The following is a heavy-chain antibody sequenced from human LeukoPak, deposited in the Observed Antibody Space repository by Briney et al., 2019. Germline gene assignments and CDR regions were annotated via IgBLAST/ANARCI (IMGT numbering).Heavy chain of an antibody. D-gene: IGHD6-25*01. CDR3: ARDDITAAAGY. J-gene: IGHJ4*02. V-gene: IGHV1-46*01. CDR2: INPNGGST. Sequence: ASVKVSCKASGYTFTSYYVHWVRQAPGQGLEWMGIINPNGGSTNYAQKFQGRVTMTRVTSTSTVYMELSSLRSEDTAVYYCARDDITAAAGYWGQGTLVTVSS. CDR1: GYTFTSYY.